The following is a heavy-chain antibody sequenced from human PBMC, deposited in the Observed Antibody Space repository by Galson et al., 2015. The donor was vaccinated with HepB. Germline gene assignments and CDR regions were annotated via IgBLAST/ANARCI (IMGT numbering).Heavy chain of an antibody. CDR3: ARDRASGWYGRTFDY. Sequence: SVQFSCKASGYTFTSYCISWVRQAPGQGLEWMGWISAYNGNTNYAQKLQGRVTMTTDTSTSTAYMELRSLRSDDTAVYYCARDRASGWYGRTFDYWGQGTLVTVSS. CDR2: ISAYNGNT. V-gene: IGHV1-18*04. CDR1: GYTFTSYC. D-gene: IGHD6-19*01. J-gene: IGHJ4*02.